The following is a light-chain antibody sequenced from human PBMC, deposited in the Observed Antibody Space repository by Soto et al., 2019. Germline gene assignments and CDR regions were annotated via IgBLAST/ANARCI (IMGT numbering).Light chain of an antibody. Sequence: EIVLTQSPATLSLSPGERATLSCRASQSVATYLAWYQQKPGQAPRLLIYGASSRATGIPDRFSGSGSGTDFTLTISCLQSEEFATYYCQQYYSYPITFGQGTRLEIK. CDR2: GAS. CDR3: QQYYSYPIT. J-gene: IGKJ5*01. V-gene: IGKV3D-15*01. CDR1: QSVATY.